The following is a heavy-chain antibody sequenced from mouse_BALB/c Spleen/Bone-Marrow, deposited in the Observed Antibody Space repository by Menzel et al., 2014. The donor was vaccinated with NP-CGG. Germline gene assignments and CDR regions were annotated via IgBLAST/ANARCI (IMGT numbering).Heavy chain of an antibody. D-gene: IGHD2-1*01. J-gene: IGHJ3*01. CDR2: ILPGSGST. CDR1: GYTFSSYW. Sequence: QVQLQQSGAELMKPGASVKISCKATGYTFSSYWIEWVKQRPGHGLEWIGEILPGSGSTNYNEKFKGKATLTADTSSNTAYVQLSSLTSEDSAVYYCAREDGNHVGFAYWGQGTLVTVSA. CDR3: AREDGNHVGFAY. V-gene: IGHV1-9*01.